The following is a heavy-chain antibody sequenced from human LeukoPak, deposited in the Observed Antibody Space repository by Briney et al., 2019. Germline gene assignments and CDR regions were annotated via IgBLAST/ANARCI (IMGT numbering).Heavy chain of an antibody. CDR2: IYSGGST. CDR1: GFIVSSNY. CDR3: ARHLSGDDI. Sequence: GGSLRLSCAASGFIVSSNYMSWVRQAPGKGLEWVSIIYSGGSTYYADSVKGRFTISRDNSKNTLYLQMNTLRAEDTAVYYCARHLSGDDIWGQGTMVTVSS. J-gene: IGHJ3*02. V-gene: IGHV3-53*01. D-gene: IGHD4-17*01.